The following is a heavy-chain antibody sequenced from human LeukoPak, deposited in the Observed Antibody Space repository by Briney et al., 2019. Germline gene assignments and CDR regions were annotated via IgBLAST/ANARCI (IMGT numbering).Heavy chain of an antibody. D-gene: IGHD5-12*01. Sequence: GGALRLSCAASGFTFSSYWMSWVRQAPGKGREWVANIKQDGSEKYYVDSVKGRFTTSRDNAKNSLYLQMNSLRAEDTAVYYCARDGPGGYSGYSWGQGTLVTVSS. CDR3: ARDGPGGYSGYS. V-gene: IGHV3-7*03. CDR1: GFTFSSYW. CDR2: IKQDGSEK. J-gene: IGHJ4*02.